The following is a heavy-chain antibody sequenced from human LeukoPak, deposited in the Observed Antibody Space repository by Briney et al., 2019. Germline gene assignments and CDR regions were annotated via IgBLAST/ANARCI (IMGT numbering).Heavy chain of an antibody. Sequence: GGSLRLSCAASGFTFSDYYMSWIRQAPGKGLEWVSYISSSGSTIYYADSVKGRFTISRDNAKNSLYLQMNSLRAEDTAVYYCARDEPLTPWGGYCRGMDVWGKGTTVTVSS. J-gene: IGHJ6*03. V-gene: IGHV3-11*01. CDR1: GFTFSDYY. D-gene: IGHD3-16*01. CDR3: ARDEPLTPWGGYCRGMDV. CDR2: ISSSGSTI.